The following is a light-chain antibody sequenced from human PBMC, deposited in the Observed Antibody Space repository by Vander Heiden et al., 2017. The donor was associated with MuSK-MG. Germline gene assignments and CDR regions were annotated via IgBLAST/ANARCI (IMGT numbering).Light chain of an antibody. CDR1: QSISSW. CDR3: QQDNSYSL. J-gene: IGKJ4*01. V-gene: IGKV1-5*01. CDR2: DAS. Sequence: DIQMTQSPSTLSASVGDRVTITCRASQSISSWLAWYQQKPGKAPKLLIYDASRLESGVPSRFSGSGSGTEFTLTISSLQPDDFATYYGQQDNSYSLFGGGTKVEIK.